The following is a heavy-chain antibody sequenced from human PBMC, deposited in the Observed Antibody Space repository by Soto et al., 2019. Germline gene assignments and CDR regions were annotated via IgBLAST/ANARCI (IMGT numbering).Heavy chain of an antibody. J-gene: IGHJ6*02. D-gene: IGHD1-26*01. CDR2: MNPNSGNT. CDR3: ARGFSIVKMRAYGMDV. Sequence: QVQLVQSGAEVKKPGASVKVSCKASGYTFTSYDINWVRQATGQGLEWMGWMNPNSGNTGYAQKFQGRVNMTRNTSISTAYMELSSLRSEDTAVYYCARGFSIVKMRAYGMDVWGQGTTVTVSS. V-gene: IGHV1-8*01. CDR1: GYTFTSYD.